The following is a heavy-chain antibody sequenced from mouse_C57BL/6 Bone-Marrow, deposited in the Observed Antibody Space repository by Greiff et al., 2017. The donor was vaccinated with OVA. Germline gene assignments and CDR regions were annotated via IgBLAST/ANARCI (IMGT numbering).Heavy chain of an antibody. Sequence: VQLQQPGAELVKPGASVKLSCKASGYTFTSYWMHWVKQRPGRGLEWIGRIDPNSGGTKYNEKFKSKATLTVDKPSSTAYMQLSSLTSEDSAVYYCARYGYGSSYPFYAMDYWGQGTSVTVSS. CDR1: GYTFTSYW. CDR3: ARYGYGSSYPFYAMDY. J-gene: IGHJ4*01. CDR2: IDPNSGGT. D-gene: IGHD1-1*01. V-gene: IGHV1-72*01.